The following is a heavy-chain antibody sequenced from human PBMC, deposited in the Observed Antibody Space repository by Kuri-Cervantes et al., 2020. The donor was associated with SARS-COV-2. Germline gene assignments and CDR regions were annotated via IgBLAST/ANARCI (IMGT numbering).Heavy chain of an antibody. Sequence: SQTLSLTCAVYGGSLSGSFWSWIRQSPGKGLEWIGEVNHNGGANYNPSLKSRVTMSMDTSKNQFSLRLNSVTAADTAVYYCARRQAGAGTTPDFWGPGILVTVSS. CDR1: GGSLSGSF. J-gene: IGHJ4*02. V-gene: IGHV4-34*01. CDR3: ARRQAGAGTTPDF. CDR2: VNHNGGA. D-gene: IGHD6-13*01.